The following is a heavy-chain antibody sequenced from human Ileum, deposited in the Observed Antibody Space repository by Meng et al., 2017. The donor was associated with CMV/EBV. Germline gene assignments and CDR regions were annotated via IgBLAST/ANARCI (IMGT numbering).Heavy chain of an antibody. Sequence: SETLSLTCTVSGGSLTSHYWTWFRQPPGKGLEWIGYIYYSGSTKYSPSLKNPVAISIDTSKNQFSLKVTSVTAADTAVYYCARVGHDSSAVGWFDPWGQGTLVTVSS. V-gene: IGHV4-59*11. CDR2: IYYSGST. D-gene: IGHD6-13*01. CDR1: GGSLTSHY. J-gene: IGHJ5*02. CDR3: ARVGHDSSAVGWFDP.